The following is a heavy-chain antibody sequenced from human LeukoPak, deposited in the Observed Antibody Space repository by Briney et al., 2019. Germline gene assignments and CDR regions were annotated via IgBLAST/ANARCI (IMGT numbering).Heavy chain of an antibody. D-gene: IGHD4-23*01. V-gene: IGHV1-46*01. CDR3: ARAHYDYGGNSGDFQH. Sequence: ASVKVSCKASGYTFTSYYMHWVRQAPGQGLEWMGIINPSGGSTSYAQKFQGRVTMTRDTSTSTVYMELSSLRSGDTAVYYCARAHYDYGGNSGDFQHWGQGTLVTVSS. CDR1: GYTFTSYY. J-gene: IGHJ1*01. CDR2: INPSGGST.